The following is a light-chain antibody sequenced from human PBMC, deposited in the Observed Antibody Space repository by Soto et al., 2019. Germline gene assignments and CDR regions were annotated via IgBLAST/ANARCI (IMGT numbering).Light chain of an antibody. CDR2: GAS. CDR3: QQTYSDIS. CDR1: QTITTY. J-gene: IGKJ4*01. V-gene: IGKV1-39*01. Sequence: DVRMTQSPSSLSASVGDTITITCRASQTITTYLNWFQQKPGESPRLLIYGASTLHDGVPSRFSGSGSGTDFTFTISGLQPEDFATYHCQQTYSDISFGGGTRV.